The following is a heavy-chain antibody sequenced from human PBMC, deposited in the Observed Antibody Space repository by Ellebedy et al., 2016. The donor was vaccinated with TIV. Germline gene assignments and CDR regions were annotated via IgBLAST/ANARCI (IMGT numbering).Heavy chain of an antibody. J-gene: IGHJ5*02. D-gene: IGHD6-19*01. CDR2: IYYSGNI. CDR3: ARGYRSGWYGELDP. CDR1: GGSTSGFY. V-gene: IGHV4-59*01. Sequence: MPGGSLRLSCTVSGGSTSGFYWTWLRQPPGKGLEWIGNIYYSGNINYNPSLESRVTISEDTAKNQLPLKVRSVTAADTAVYYCARGYRSGWYGELDPWGRGILVTVSS.